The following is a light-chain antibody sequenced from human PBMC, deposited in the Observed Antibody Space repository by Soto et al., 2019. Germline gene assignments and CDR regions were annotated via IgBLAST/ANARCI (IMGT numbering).Light chain of an antibody. CDR2: GAS. Sequence: EIVLTQSPCTLSLSPGERATLSCRASQSVSSSYLAWYQQKPGQAPRLLIYGASSRATGIPDRFSGSGPGTDFTLTISRLEPEDFALYYCQQYGSSPLTFGQGTKVDIK. CDR3: QQYGSSPLT. V-gene: IGKV3-20*01. CDR1: QSVSSSY. J-gene: IGKJ1*01.